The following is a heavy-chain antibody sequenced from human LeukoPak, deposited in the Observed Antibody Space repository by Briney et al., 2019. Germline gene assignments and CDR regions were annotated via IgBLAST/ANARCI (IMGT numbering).Heavy chain of an antibody. Sequence: GGSLRLSCAASGFTFSSYGMHWVRQAPGKGLEWVAVISYDGSNKYYADSVKGRFTISRDNSKNTLYLQMNSLRAEDTAVYYCAKALWGDYYDMGDYYFDYWGQGTLVTVSS. CDR1: GFTFSSYG. CDR3: AKALWGDYYDMGDYYFDY. J-gene: IGHJ4*02. D-gene: IGHD3-22*01. CDR2: ISYDGSNK. V-gene: IGHV3-30*18.